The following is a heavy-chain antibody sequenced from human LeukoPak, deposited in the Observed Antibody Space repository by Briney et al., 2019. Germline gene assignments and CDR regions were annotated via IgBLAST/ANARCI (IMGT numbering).Heavy chain of an antibody. CDR2: ISYVGQT. D-gene: IGHD6-13*01. V-gene: IGHV4-39*01. CDR3: ARLVYSDPNYFDY. CDR1: GGSIDNSNGYF. Sequence: SETLSLSCTVSGGSIDNSNGYFWVWLRQPPGKGLEWIGSISYVGQTFYNSSLESRVTLSVDSSRNQFSLRLRSVTAADTAVFYCARLVYSDPNYFDYWGQGSLVSVSS. J-gene: IGHJ4*02.